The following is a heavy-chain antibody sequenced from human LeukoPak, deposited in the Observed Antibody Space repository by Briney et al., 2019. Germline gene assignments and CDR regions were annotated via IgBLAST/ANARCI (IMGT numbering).Heavy chain of an antibody. CDR1: GFTFSSYA. V-gene: IGHV3-23*01. CDR3: AKESAYGDYSESSPVDY. D-gene: IGHD4-17*01. CDR2: ISGSGGST. J-gene: IGHJ4*02. Sequence: GGSQRLSCAASGFTFSSYAMSWVRQAPGKGLEWVSAISGSGGSTYYANSVKGRFTISRDNSKNTLYLQMNSLRAEDTAVYYCAKESAYGDYSESSPVDYWGQGTLVTVSS.